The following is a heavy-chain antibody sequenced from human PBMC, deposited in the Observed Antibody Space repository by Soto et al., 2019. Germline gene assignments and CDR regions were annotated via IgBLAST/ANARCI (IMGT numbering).Heavy chain of an antibody. V-gene: IGHV1-69*18. CDR3: AREMPSTAAAYFYYGLNV. Sequence: QVQLVQSGAEVKRPGSSVKVSCKASGGAFNNYAIYWVRQAPGQGLEWLGTIVPVFPSVYYAPRFQGRLTITADGSTDTVYITLTILTSEDTAVYDCAREMPSTAAAYFYYGLNVWGQVTSVTVSS. D-gene: IGHD6-13*01. J-gene: IGHJ6*02. CDR2: IVPVFPSV. CDR1: GGAFNNYA.